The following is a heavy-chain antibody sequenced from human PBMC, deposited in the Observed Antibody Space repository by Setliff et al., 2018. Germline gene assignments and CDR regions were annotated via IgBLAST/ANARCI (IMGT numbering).Heavy chain of an antibody. CDR2: IYYSGTT. J-gene: IGHJ4*02. CDR1: GGSIINNNYY. Sequence: PSETLSLTCTVSGGSIINNNYYWGWIRQPPGTGLEWIGTIYYSGTTYYNPSLKSRVTISIDTSKNQFSLNLNSVTAADTAVYYCARHWDFCGGNCPHNSIDYWGRGALVTVSS. D-gene: IGHD2-21*02. CDR3: ARHWDFCGGNCPHNSIDY. V-gene: IGHV4-39*01.